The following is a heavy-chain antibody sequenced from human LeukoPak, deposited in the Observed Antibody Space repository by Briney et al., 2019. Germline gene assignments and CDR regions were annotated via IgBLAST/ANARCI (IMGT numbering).Heavy chain of an antibody. CDR1: GYTFTSYG. J-gene: IGHJ4*02. CDR3: ARGIAVAGLIDY. Sequence: GASVTVSFKSSGYTFTSYGISWVRQPPGQGLEWMGWISAYNGNTNYAQRLQGRVTMTTDTSTSTAYMELRSLRSDDTAVYYCARGIAVAGLIDYWGQGTLVTVSS. CDR2: ISAYNGNT. V-gene: IGHV1-18*01. D-gene: IGHD6-19*01.